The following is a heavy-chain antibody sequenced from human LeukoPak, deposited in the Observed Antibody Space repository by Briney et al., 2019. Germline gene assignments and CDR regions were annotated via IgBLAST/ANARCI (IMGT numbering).Heavy chain of an antibody. D-gene: IGHD6-19*01. Sequence: GGSLRLSCAASRFTFDDYGMSWVRQAPGKGLEWVSGINWNGGSTGYADSVKGRFTISRDNSKNTLYLQMNSLRAEDMALYYCAKGSRNSRPYYFDFWGQGTLVTVSS. CDR3: AKGSRNSRPYYFDF. V-gene: IGHV3-20*04. CDR1: RFTFDDYG. CDR2: INWNGGST. J-gene: IGHJ4*02.